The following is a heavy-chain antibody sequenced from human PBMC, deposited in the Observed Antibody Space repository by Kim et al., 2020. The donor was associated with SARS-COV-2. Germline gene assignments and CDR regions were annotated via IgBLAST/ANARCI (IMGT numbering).Heavy chain of an antibody. CDR1: GFTVSSNS. CDR3: VGEGYCRCTSFYGFS. J-gene: IGHJ6*01. CDR2: ISSGGST. Sequence: GGSLRLSCAASGFTVSSNSMSWVRQAPGKGLEWVSAISSGGSTSYAAYAVGRFSILRRNYLNKPYFQIQSLRAAETTVIYCVGEGYCRCTSFYGFSWG. D-gene: IGHD2-2*01. V-gene: IGHV3-53*01.